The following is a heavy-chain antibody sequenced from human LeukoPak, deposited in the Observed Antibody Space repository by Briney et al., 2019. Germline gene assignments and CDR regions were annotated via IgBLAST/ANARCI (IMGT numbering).Heavy chain of an antibody. J-gene: IGHJ4*02. CDR2: IGTGGDT. V-gene: IGHV3-47*01. CDR1: GFAFSSYA. D-gene: IGHD6-19*01. Sequence: PGGSLRLSCAASGFAFSSYALHWVRRAPGKGLEWVSAIGTGGDTYYADSVMGRFTISRDNAEKSLYLHMNRLIAEDMAVYYCARDFGGCGYFDYWGQGTLVTVSS. CDR3: ARDFGGCGYFDY.